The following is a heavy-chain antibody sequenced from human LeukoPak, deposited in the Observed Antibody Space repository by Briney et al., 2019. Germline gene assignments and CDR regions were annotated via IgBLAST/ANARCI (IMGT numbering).Heavy chain of an antibody. CDR1: GFTFSDYY. D-gene: IGHD4/OR15-4a*01. V-gene: IGHV3-11*01. CDR3: ARMGAIAGASANPDY. CDR2: ITNNNGAM. J-gene: IGHJ4*02. Sequence: GGSLRLSCAASGFTFSDYYMGWIRQAPGKGLGWMSYITNNNGAMFYAGSLEGRFTIFRDNAKNSLYLQMNSLRPDDTAVYCCARMGAIAGASANPDYWGQGTLVTVSS.